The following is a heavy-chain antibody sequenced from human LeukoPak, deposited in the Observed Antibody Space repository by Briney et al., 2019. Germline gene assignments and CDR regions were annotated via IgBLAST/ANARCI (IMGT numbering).Heavy chain of an antibody. CDR2: INTDGSTT. V-gene: IGHV3-74*01. CDR3: AREISSSSGRAFDY. Sequence: GGSLRLSCAASGFTFSSYWMHWVRQGPGKGLVWVSRINTDGSTTTYADSVKGRFTVSRDNGNNTLYLQMNSLRAGDTTVYYCAREISSSSGRAFDYWGQGTLVTVSS. J-gene: IGHJ4*02. D-gene: IGHD6-6*01. CDR1: GFTFSSYW.